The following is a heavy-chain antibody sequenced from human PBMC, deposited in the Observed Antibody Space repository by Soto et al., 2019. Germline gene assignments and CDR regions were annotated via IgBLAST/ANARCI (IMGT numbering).Heavy chain of an antibody. Sequence: WTWIRQHPGKGLEWIGYIYYTGSTYHNPSLKSRLSISVDTSKNQFSLELISATAADTAVYYCARVTGATRAEFWGLGTLVTVSS. J-gene: IGHJ4*02. D-gene: IGHD3-10*01. CDR2: IYYTGST. CDR3: ARVTGATRAEF. V-gene: IGHV4-31*02.